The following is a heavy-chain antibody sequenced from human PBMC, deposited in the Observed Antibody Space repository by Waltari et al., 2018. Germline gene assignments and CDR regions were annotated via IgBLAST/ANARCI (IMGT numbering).Heavy chain of an antibody. CDR2: ISGKNGNT. V-gene: IGHV1-18*01. D-gene: IGHD2-2*01. CDR3: ARIPSTYCSTRLGGTNCYLRFDP. CDR1: GYTFINYG. J-gene: IGHJ5*02. Sequence: VQMVQPGPGVKKPGASVNVSCKASGYTFINYGIGRVTPAPGQGLEWMGWISGKNGNTNYAQNVQGRITMTTDTSTSTAYMELRSLRLDDTAVYYCARIPSTYCSTRLGGTNCYLRFDPWGQGTLVTVSS.